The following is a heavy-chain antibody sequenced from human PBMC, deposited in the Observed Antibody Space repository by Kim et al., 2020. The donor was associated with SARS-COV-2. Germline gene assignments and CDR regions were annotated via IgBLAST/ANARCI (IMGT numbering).Heavy chain of an antibody. Sequence: SGGDSMRYADSVNGRFSISRDNAKKSLSLQMNSLTPEDTAVYYCVREPANWGQGTLVTVSS. V-gene: IGHV3-11*01. J-gene: IGHJ4*02. CDR2: SGGDSM. CDR3: VREPAN.